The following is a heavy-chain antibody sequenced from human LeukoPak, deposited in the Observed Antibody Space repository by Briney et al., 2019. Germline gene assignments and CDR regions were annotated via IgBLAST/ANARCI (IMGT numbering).Heavy chain of an antibody. CDR1: GFTVSSNY. J-gene: IGHJ4*02. V-gene: IGHV3-53*01. Sequence: AGGSLRLSCAASGFTVSSNYMSWVRQAPGKGLEWVSVIYSGGSTYYADSVKGRFTISRDNSKNTLYLQMNSLRAEDTAVYYCAKDNFPVTPRHFDYWGQGTLVTVSS. D-gene: IGHD4-23*01. CDR2: IYSGGST. CDR3: AKDNFPVTPRHFDY.